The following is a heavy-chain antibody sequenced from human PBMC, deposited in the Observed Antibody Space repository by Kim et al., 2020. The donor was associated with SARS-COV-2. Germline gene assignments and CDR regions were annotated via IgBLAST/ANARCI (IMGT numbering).Heavy chain of an antibody. Sequence: NYNPSLQSRVTISVDTSKNQFSLKLSSVTAADTAVYYCTRKEDYFYGMDVWGQGTTVTVSS. V-gene: IGHV4-59*01. CDR3: TRKEDYFYGMDV. J-gene: IGHJ6*02.